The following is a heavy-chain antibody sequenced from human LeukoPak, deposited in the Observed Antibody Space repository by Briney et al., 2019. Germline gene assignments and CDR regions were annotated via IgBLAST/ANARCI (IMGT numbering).Heavy chain of an antibody. CDR1: GFSFDDYG. CDR2: INWNGGST. V-gene: IGHV3-20*04. J-gene: IGHJ6*03. D-gene: IGHD3-3*01. CDR3: ARGGISIFGVVIYMDV. Sequence: GGSLRLSCAASGFSFDDYGMSWVRQAPGKGLEGVSGINWNGGSTGYADSVKGRFTISRDNAKNSLSLQMNSLRVEDTALYYCARGGISIFGVVIYMDVWGKGTTVTVSS.